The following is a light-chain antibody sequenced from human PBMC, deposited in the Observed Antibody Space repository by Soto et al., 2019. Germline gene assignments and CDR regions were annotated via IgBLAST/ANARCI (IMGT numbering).Light chain of an antibody. CDR1: NFNIGSHT. Sequence: QSVLTQPPAASGTPGQRVTISCYGSNFNIGSHTVNWYQQLPGTAPKLLMHNNNQRPSGVPDRFSGSKSGTSASLAISGLQSEDEADYSCSVWDDSLKGWVFGGGNKLTVL. CDR3: SVWDDSLKGWV. J-gene: IGLJ3*02. CDR2: NNN. V-gene: IGLV1-44*01.